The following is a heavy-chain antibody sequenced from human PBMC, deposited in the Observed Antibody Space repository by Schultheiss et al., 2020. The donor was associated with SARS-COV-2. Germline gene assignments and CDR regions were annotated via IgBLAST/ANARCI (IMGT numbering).Heavy chain of an antibody. CDR2: INPNSGAT. Sequence: ASVKVSCKASGYSFTDYYLHWVRQAPGQGLEWMGRINPNSGATNYAQNFQGRVTITRDTSISTAYMEMSRLISDDTAVYYCARQGVGSKSDYWGQGTLVTVSS. D-gene: IGHD1-26*01. CDR1: GYSFTDYY. J-gene: IGHJ4*02. CDR3: ARQGVGSKSDY. V-gene: IGHV1-2*06.